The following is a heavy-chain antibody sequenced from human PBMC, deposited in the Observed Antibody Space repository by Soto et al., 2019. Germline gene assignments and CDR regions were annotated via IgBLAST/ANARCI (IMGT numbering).Heavy chain of an antibody. J-gene: IGHJ4*02. Sequence: PSETLSLTCTVSGGSISSGDYYWSWIRQPPGEGLEWIGHIFDSGTTYTNPSLRSQVAISLDTSKNHFSLTLSSVTAADTAVYYCDRGPSGDKVHYWGQGALVTVSS. V-gene: IGHV4-30-4*01. CDR3: DRGPSGDKVHY. CDR2: IFDSGTT. CDR1: GGSISSGDYY. D-gene: IGHD7-27*01.